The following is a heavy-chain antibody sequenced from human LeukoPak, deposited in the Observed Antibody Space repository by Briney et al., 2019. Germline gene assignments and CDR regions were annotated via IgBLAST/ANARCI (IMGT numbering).Heavy chain of an antibody. Sequence: PGGSLRLSCAASGFTFSSYEMNWVRQAPGKGLEWVSAISGSGGSTYYADSVKGRFTISRDNSKNTLYLQMNSLRAEDTAVYYCAKDAWLVRGEYYFDYWGQGTLVTVSS. CDR1: GFTFSSYE. CDR3: AKDAWLVRGEYYFDY. CDR2: ISGSGGST. J-gene: IGHJ4*02. D-gene: IGHD6-19*01. V-gene: IGHV3-23*01.